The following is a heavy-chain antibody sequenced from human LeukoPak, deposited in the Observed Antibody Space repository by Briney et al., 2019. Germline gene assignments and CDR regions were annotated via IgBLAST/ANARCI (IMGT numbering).Heavy chain of an antibody. V-gene: IGHV3-21*01. J-gene: IGHJ3*02. CDR2: ISSSSSYI. CDR3: ARALLGATTSGAFDI. D-gene: IGHD1-26*01. CDR1: GFTFSSYS. Sequence: PGGSLRLSCAASGFTFSSYSMNWVRQAPGKGLEWVSSISSSSSYIYYADSVKGRFTISRDNAKNPLYLQMNSLRAEDTAVYYCARALLGATTSGAFDIWGQGTMVTVSS.